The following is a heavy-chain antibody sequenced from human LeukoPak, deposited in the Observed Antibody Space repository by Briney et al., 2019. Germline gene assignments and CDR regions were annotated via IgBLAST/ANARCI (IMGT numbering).Heavy chain of an antibody. D-gene: IGHD2-2*01. Sequence: ASVKVSCKASGYTFTDYYLQWVRQAPGQGLEWMGWINPNSGGTEYAQTVQGRVTMTRYMSISTAYMELRRLRSDDTAVYYCARDHCSANSCYEDYYNGVDVWGQGTTVTVSS. CDR2: INPNSGGT. CDR3: ARDHCSANSCYEDYYNGVDV. J-gene: IGHJ6*02. V-gene: IGHV1-2*02. CDR1: GYTFTDYY.